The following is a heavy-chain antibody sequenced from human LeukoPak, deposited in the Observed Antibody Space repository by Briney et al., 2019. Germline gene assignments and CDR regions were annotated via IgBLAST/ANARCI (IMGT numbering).Heavy chain of an antibody. Sequence: SQTLSLTCTVSGGSISSGGYYWSWIRQHPGKGLEWIGYIYYSGSTYYNPSLKSRITISVDTSKNQFSLKLSSVTAADTAVYYCARAIAAAGTPCDHWGQGTLVTVSS. D-gene: IGHD6-13*01. CDR3: ARAIAAAGTPCDH. CDR2: IYYSGST. CDR1: GGSISSGGYY. V-gene: IGHV4-31*03. J-gene: IGHJ4*02.